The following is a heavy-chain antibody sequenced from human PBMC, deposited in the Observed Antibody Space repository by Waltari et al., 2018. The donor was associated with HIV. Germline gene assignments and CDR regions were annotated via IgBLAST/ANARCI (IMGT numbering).Heavy chain of an antibody. CDR1: GASITSSNYY. Sequence: QLHLQESGPGLVKPSETLSLTCTVPGASITSSNYYWGLIRQPPGTGLEWIGSMYYGGKTYYNPSLERRVSMSVDTSNNQFSLKLSPVTAADTALYYCARRHYYDSTGYFVPRYYKYDGGDVWGQGTTVTVSS. D-gene: IGHD3-22*01. CDR3: ARRHYYDSTGYFVPRYYKYDGGDV. V-gene: IGHV4-39*01. J-gene: IGHJ6*02. CDR2: MYYGGKT.